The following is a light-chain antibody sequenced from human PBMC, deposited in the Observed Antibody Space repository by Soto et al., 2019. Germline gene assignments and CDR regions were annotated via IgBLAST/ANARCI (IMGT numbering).Light chain of an antibody. CDR2: LGS. CDR1: QSLLHGNGNNY. CDR3: LQALQTPPT. V-gene: IGKV2-28*01. Sequence: DLVMTQSPLSLPVTPGEPASISCRSSQSLLHGNGNNYLDWYLQKPGQSPQLLIYLGSTRASGVPDRFSGSGSGTDFTLKISRVEAEDVGVYYCLQALQTPPTFGQGTRLEIK. J-gene: IGKJ5*01.